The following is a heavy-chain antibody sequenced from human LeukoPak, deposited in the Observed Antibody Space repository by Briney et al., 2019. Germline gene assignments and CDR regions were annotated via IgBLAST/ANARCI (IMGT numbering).Heavy chain of an antibody. CDR2: INHSGST. CDR1: GGSFSGYY. V-gene: IGHV4-34*01. Sequence: SETLSLTCAVYGGSFSGYYWSWIRQPPGKGLEWIGEINHSGSTNYNPSLKSRVTISVDTSKNQFSLKLSSVTAADTAVYYCARFGIAAASNFWGQGTLVTVSS. D-gene: IGHD6-13*01. J-gene: IGHJ4*02. CDR3: ARFGIAAASNF.